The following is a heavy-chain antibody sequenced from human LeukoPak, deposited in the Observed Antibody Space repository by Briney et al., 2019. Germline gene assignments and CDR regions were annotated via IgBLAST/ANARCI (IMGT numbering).Heavy chain of an antibody. J-gene: IGHJ4*02. CDR2: IYTSGST. CDR1: GGSISSGSYY. Sequence: SQTLSLTCTVSGGSISSGSYYWSWIRQPAGKGLEWIGRIYTSGSTNYNPSLKSRVTISVDTSKNQFSLKLSSVTAADTAVYYCARDLDFWSGSFDYWGQGTLVTVSS. CDR3: ARDLDFWSGSFDY. D-gene: IGHD3-3*01. V-gene: IGHV4-61*02.